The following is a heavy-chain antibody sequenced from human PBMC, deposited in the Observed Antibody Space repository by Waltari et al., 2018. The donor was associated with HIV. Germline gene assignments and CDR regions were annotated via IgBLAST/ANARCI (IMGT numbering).Heavy chain of an antibody. D-gene: IGHD2-8*02. CDR3: AKESFAATGPLEW. CDR1: GFARETAG. CDR2: ISANDNST. J-gene: IGHJ4*02. Sequence: EVHLTESGGGLGQPGGSLRVPCLISGFARETAGMTWVRQIPGRGLEWVSSISANDNSTQYADSVKGRFSISRDISKNTVFLQMDSLKSDDTATYFCAKESFAATGPLEWWGQGVLVTVAS. V-gene: IGHV3-23*01.